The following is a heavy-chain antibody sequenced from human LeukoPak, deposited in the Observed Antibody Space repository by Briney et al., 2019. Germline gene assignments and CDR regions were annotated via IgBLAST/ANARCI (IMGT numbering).Heavy chain of an antibody. CDR3: ANPISGGLAVSADWFDP. CDR2: INANGGNT. J-gene: IGHJ5*02. Sequence: GGCLRLSCTASGFAFNFYAMTWGRQAPGKGLQWVFTINANGGNTYYADSLRGRFTISRDSSIDTLHLQLNSLRAEDTAIHNCANPISGGLAVSADWFDPWGQGTLVIVSS. D-gene: IGHD6-19*01. CDR1: GFAFNFYA. V-gene: IGHV3-23*01.